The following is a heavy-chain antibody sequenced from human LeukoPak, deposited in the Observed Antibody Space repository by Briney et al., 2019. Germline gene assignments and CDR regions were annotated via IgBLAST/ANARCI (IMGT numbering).Heavy chain of an antibody. D-gene: IGHD3-3*01. Sequence: PGGSLRLSCAASGFTFSSYSMNWVRQAPGKGLEWVSSISSSSSYIYYADSVKGRFTISRDNAKNSLYLQMNSLRAEDTAVYYCAKADSNDFWSGYYSDYWGQGTLVTVSS. V-gene: IGHV3-21*04. J-gene: IGHJ4*02. CDR3: AKADSNDFWSGYYSDY. CDR1: GFTFSSYS. CDR2: ISSSSSYI.